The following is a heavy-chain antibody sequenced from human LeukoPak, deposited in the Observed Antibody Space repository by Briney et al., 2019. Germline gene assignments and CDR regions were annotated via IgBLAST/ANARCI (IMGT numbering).Heavy chain of an antibody. V-gene: IGHV3-72*01. J-gene: IGHJ4*02. D-gene: IGHD6-13*01. CDR2: TRNKANSYTT. Sequence: GGPLRLSCAASGFTLSDHYMDWVRQAPGKGLEWVGRTRNKANSYTTEYAASVKGRFTISRDDSKNSLYLQMNSLKTEDTAVYYCARTAAAVPYYFDYWGQGTLVTVSS. CDR1: GFTLSDHY. CDR3: ARTAAAVPYYFDY.